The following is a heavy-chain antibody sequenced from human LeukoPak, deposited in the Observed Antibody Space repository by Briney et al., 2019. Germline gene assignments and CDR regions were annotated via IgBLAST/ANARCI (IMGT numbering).Heavy chain of an antibody. D-gene: IGHD3-22*01. Sequence: SETLSLTCTVSGYSICGGYYWGWIRQPPGKGLEWIGSIYHSGSTYYNPSLKSRVTISVDTSKNQFSLKLSSVTAADTAVYYCAREGGGGITMIVVYFDYWGQGTLVTVSS. J-gene: IGHJ4*02. CDR3: AREGGGGITMIVVYFDY. CDR2: IYHSGST. V-gene: IGHV4-38-2*02. CDR1: GYSICGGYY.